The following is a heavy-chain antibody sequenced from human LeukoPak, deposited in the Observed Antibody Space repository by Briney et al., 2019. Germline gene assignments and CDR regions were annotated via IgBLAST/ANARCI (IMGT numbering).Heavy chain of an antibody. CDR1: GGSVSSYY. CDR3: ARHGTISSESYFDY. CDR2: IHNSGRT. Sequence: SETLSLTCSVSGGSVSSYYWSWIRQSPGKGLEWIGYIHNSGRTNYNPSLKSRVTGFVDTSKNQVSLRLSSVTAADTAVHYCARHGTISSESYFDYWGQGALVTVSS. J-gene: IGHJ4*02. D-gene: IGHD1-14*01. V-gene: IGHV4-59*08.